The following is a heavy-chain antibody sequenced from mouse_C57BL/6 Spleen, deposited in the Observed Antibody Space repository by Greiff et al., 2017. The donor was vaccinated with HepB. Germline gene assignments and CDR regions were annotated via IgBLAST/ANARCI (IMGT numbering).Heavy chain of an antibody. CDR3: ARSRAAQATAWFAY. D-gene: IGHD3-2*02. V-gene: IGHV1-80*01. CDR1: GYAFSSYW. CDR2: IYPGDGDT. Sequence: VQLQQSGAELVKPGASVKISCKASGYAFSSYWMNWVKQRPGKGLEWIGQIYPGDGDTNYNGKFKGKATLTADKSSSTAYMQLSSLTSEDSAVYFCARSRAAQATAWFAYWGQGTLVTVSA. J-gene: IGHJ3*01.